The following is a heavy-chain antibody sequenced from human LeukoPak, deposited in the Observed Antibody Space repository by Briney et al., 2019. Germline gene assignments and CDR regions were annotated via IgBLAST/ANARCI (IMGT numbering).Heavy chain of an antibody. CDR1: GFTFGDYA. V-gene: IGHV3-49*03. CDR3: TRDDREGCSSTGCPFDY. J-gene: IGHJ4*02. D-gene: IGHD2-2*01. Sequence: GGSLRLSCTASGFTFGDYAMSWFRQAPGKGLEWVGPIRSKDYRGTTEYAASVKGRFTISRDDSKSIAYLQMNSLKTEDTAVYYCTRDDREGCSSTGCPFDYWGQGTLVNVSS. CDR2: IRSKDYRGTT.